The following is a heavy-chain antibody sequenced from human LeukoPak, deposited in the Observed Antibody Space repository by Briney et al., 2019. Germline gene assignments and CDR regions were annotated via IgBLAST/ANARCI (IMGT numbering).Heavy chain of an antibody. CDR2: MSGSGGST. D-gene: IGHD6-19*01. J-gene: IGHJ6*02. V-gene: IGHV3-23*01. CDR3: AKDRLVAGGWYYYGMDV. Sequence: GGSLRLSCAASGFTFSSYAMSWVRQAPGKGLEWVSGMSGSGGSTYYADSVKGRFSISRDNSKNTLYLQMNSLRVEDTAVYSCAKDRLVAGGWYYYGMDVWGQGTTVTVSS. CDR1: GFTFSSYA.